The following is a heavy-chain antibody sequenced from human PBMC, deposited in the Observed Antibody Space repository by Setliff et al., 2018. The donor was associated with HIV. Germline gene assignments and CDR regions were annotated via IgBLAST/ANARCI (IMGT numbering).Heavy chain of an antibody. V-gene: IGHV3-15*01. D-gene: IGHD6-6*01. Sequence: PGGSLRLSCAASGFTFSNAWMSWVRQAPGKGLEWVGRIKSKTDGGTTDYAAPVKGRFTISRDDSKNMAYLQMNSLKIEDTALYFCSINSPLSSWGQGTLVTVSS. CDR1: GFTFSNAW. CDR2: IKSKTDGGTT. CDR3: SINSPLSS. J-gene: IGHJ4*02.